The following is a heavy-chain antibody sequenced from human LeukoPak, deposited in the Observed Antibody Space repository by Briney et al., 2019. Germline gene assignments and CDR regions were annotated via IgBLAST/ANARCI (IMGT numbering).Heavy chain of an antibody. Sequence: SETLSLACAVYGGSFSGYYWSWIRQPPGKGLEWIGEINHSGSTNYNPSLKSRVTISVDTSKNQFSLKPSSVTAADTAVYYCARVHPPRRITMVRGVPNYYYYGMDVWGQGTTVTVSS. D-gene: IGHD3-10*01. J-gene: IGHJ6*02. V-gene: IGHV4-34*01. CDR3: ARVHPPRRITMVRGVPNYYYYGMDV. CDR2: INHSGST. CDR1: GGSFSGYY.